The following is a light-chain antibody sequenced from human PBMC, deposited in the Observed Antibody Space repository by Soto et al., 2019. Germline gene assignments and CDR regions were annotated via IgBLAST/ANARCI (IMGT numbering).Light chain of an antibody. J-gene: IGKJ4*01. Sequence: DIQITQSPSFLSASVGDRVTITCRASQSISSYLNWYQQKPGKAPKLLIYAASSLQSGVPSRFSGSGSGTDFTLTISSLQPEDFATYYCQQSYSTPLTFGGGTKVDIK. V-gene: IGKV1-39*01. CDR3: QQSYSTPLT. CDR2: AAS. CDR1: QSISSY.